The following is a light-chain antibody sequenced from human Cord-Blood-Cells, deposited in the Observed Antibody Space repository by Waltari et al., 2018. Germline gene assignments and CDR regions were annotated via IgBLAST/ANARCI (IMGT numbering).Light chain of an antibody. CDR2: GAS. CDR1: QSVSSSY. Sequence: EIVLKQSPGTLSLSPGEGATLSCRASQSVSSSYLAWYQQKPAQAPTLLIYGASSRVTGIPDRFSVSGSGTDFTLTISRLEPEDFAVYYCQQYGSSPLTFAPGTKVDIK. J-gene: IGKJ3*01. V-gene: IGKV3-20*01. CDR3: QQYGSSPLT.